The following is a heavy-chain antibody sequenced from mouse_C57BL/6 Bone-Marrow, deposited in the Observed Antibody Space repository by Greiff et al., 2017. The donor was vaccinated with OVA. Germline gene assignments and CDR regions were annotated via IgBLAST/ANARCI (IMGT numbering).Heavy chain of an antibody. CDR2: INYDGSST. CDR3: ARDPYGNYAMDY. D-gene: IGHD2-1*01. Sequence: EVQLQESEGGLVQPGSSMKLSCTASGFTFSDYYMAWVRQVPEKGLEWVANINYDGSSTYYLDSLKSRFIISRDNAKNILYLQMSSLKSEDTATYYCARDPYGNYAMDYWGQGTSVTVSS. CDR1: GFTFSDYY. J-gene: IGHJ4*01. V-gene: IGHV5-16*01.